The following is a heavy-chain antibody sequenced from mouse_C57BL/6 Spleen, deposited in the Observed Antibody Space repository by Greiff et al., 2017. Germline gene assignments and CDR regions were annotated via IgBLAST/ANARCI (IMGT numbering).Heavy chain of an antibody. Sequence: QVQLQQPGAELVKPGASVKLSCKASGYTFTSYWMQWVKQRPGQGLEWIGEIDPSDSYTNYNQKFKGKATLTVDTSSSTAYMQLSSLTSEDSAVYYWARGEDLDYWGQGTTLTVSS. CDR1: GYTFTSYW. V-gene: IGHV1-50*01. CDR2: IDPSDSYT. CDR3: ARGEDLDY. J-gene: IGHJ2*01.